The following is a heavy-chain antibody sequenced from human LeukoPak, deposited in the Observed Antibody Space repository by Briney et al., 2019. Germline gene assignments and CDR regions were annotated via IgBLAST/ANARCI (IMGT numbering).Heavy chain of an antibody. CDR2: IYYSGST. V-gene: IGHV4-59*01. Sequence: KPSETLSLTCTVSGGSISSYYWSWIRQPPGKGLEGIGYIYYSGSTNYSPSLKSRVTISVDTSKNQFSLKLSSVTAADTAVYYCARDGENQYHFDYWGRGTLVTVSS. CDR3: ARDGENQYHFDY. CDR1: GGSISSYY. D-gene: IGHD1-14*01. J-gene: IGHJ4*02.